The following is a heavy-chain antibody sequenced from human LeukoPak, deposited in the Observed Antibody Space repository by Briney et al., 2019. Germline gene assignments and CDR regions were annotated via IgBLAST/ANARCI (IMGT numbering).Heavy chain of an antibody. V-gene: IGHV3-53*01. CDR1: GITFDSYA. Sequence: GGSLRLSCAVAGITFDSYAMSWVRQAPGKGLEWISVIYSGGSTYYADSVKGRFTISRDNSKNTLYLQMNSLRAEDTAVYYCARTYRKYYFDYWGQGTLVTVSS. CDR3: ARTYRKYYFDY. CDR2: IYSGGST. J-gene: IGHJ4*02.